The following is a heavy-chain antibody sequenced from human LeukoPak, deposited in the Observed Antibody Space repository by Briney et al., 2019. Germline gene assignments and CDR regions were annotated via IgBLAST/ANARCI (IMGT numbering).Heavy chain of an antibody. J-gene: IGHJ5*01. CDR3: XXEYTPSXXLGELDS. V-gene: IGHV3-33*01. D-gene: IGHD2/OR15-2a*01. Sequence: PGGCLRLSCAVSGLSFSSYAFHWVRQAPGKGLEWVAVIRHDETKEYYADSVQGRFTISRDTSKTTLYLQMNSLRAEDTAVYYCXXEYTPSXXLGELDSWGQGTLVTVSS. CDR2: IRHDETKE. CDR1: GLSFSSYA.